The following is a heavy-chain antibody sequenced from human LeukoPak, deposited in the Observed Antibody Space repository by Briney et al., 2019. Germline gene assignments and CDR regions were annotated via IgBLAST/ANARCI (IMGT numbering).Heavy chain of an antibody. J-gene: IGHJ4*02. CDR3: AKADVEMATIYDY. Sequence: SVKVSCKASGGTFSSYAISWVRQAPGQGLEWMGGIIPIFGTANYAQKFQGRVTITADKSTSTAYMELSSLRSEDTAVYYCAKADVEMATIYDYWGQGTLVTVSS. D-gene: IGHD5-24*01. V-gene: IGHV1-69*06. CDR2: IIPIFGTA. CDR1: GGTFSSYA.